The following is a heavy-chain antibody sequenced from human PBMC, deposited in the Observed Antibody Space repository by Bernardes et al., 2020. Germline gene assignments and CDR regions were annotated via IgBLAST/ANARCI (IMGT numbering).Heavy chain of an antibody. CDR2: IAYSGGT. J-gene: IGHJ4*02. D-gene: IGHD4-17*01. CDR1: GDSISSGGSY. V-gene: IGHV4-31*03. Sequence: SETLSLTCTVSGDSISSGGSYWSWIRQHPGKGLEWIGYIAYSGGTYYDPSLENRVTMSMDTSKNQFSLKLNSVTAADTAVYYCTRDRGYGDYSYWGQGTLVTVSS. CDR3: TRDRGYGDYSY.